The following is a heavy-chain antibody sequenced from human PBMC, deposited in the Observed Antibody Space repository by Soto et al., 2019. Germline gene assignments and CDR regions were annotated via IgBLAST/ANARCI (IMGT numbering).Heavy chain of an antibody. CDR2: IWYDGSNK. Sequence: SGGAPRLSCAAAWFTFRSYCMHRGRQAPGKGLEWVAVIWYDGSNKYYADSVKGRFTISRDNSKNTLYLQMNSLRAEDTAVYYCAREDGGNYAYWGQGTLVTVSS. D-gene: IGHD4-4*01. CDR1: WFTFRSYC. CDR3: AREDGGNYAY. J-gene: IGHJ4*02. V-gene: IGHV3-33*01.